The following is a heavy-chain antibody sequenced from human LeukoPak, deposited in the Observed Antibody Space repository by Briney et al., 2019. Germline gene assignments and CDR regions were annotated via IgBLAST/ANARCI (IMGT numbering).Heavy chain of an antibody. D-gene: IGHD6-6*01. CDR1: GYTFTSYD. CDR2: MNPNSGNT. J-gene: IGHJ6*03. CDR3: ARTQAAPGGYYYYYYMDV. Sequence: ASVKVSCKASGYTFTSYDINWVRQATGQGLEWMGWMNPNSGNTGYAQKLQGRVTMTRNTSISTAYMELSSLRSEDTAVYYCARTQAAPGGYYYYYYMDVWGKGTTVTVSS. V-gene: IGHV1-8*01.